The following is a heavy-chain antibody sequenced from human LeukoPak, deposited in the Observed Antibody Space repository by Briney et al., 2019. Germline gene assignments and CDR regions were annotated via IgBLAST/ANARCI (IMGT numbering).Heavy chain of an antibody. J-gene: IGHJ2*01. CDR3: SRRDCSHSSCLYWYFDL. CDR1: GGSIISGGSY. Sequence: SETLSLTCNVSGGSIISGGSYWGWTRQPPGRGLEWIGSIFYSGITYYNPSLKSRVTISVDTSKNQFSLRLSSVTAADTAVYFCSRRDCSHSSCLYWYFDLWGRGTLLTVSS. V-gene: IGHV4-39*07. D-gene: IGHD6-13*01. CDR2: IFYSGIT.